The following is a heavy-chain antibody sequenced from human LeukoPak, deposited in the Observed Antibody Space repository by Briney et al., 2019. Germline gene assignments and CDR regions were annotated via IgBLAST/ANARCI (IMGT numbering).Heavy chain of an antibody. Sequence: GGSLRLSCAASGFTFSSYEMNWVRQAPGKGLEWVSSISSSSSYIYYADSVKGRFTISRDNAKNSLYLQMNSLRAEDTAVYYCARFTYYYGSGSYYGLDYWGQGTLVTVSS. J-gene: IGHJ4*02. CDR1: GFTFSSYE. CDR3: ARFTYYYGSGSYYGLDY. V-gene: IGHV3-21*01. CDR2: ISSSSSYI. D-gene: IGHD3-10*01.